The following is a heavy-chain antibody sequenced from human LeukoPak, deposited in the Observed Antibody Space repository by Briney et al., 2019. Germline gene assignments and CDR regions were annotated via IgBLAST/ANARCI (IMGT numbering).Heavy chain of an antibody. CDR2: ISRSGTTV. D-gene: IGHD5-18*01. Sequence: PGGSLRLSCAVSGFTLSSYDMNWVRQSPGKGLEWVSYISRSGTTVYYADSVKGRFTISRDNAKNSLYLQMNSLRDEDTAMYYCARDRTRGYSYASDYWGQGTLVTVSS. CDR1: GFTLSSYD. CDR3: ARDRTRGYSYASDY. V-gene: IGHV3-48*02. J-gene: IGHJ4*02.